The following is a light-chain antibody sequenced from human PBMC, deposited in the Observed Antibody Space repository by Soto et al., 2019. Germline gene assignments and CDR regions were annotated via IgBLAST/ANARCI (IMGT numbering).Light chain of an antibody. CDR1: KLGDKY. Sequence: SYELTQPPSVSVSSGQTASIPCSGDKLGDKYACWYQQKPCQSPVLVIYHDTKRPSGIPERFSGSNSGNTATLTISGTQAMDEADYYCQAWDSSTAVFGGGTKLTVL. CDR2: HDT. V-gene: IGLV3-1*01. CDR3: QAWDSSTAV. J-gene: IGLJ2*01.